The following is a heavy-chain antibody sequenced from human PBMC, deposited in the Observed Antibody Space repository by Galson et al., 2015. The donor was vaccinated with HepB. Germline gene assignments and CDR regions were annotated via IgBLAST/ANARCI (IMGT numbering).Heavy chain of an antibody. J-gene: IGHJ4*02. V-gene: IGHV4-59*01. D-gene: IGHD6-13*01. CDR1: GGSISSYY. CDR2: IYYSGST. CDR3: ARMVAAAGQIFDY. Sequence: TLSLTCTVSGGSISSYYWSWIRQPPGKGLEWIGYIYYSGSTNYNPSLKSRVTISVDTSKNQFSLKLSSVTAADTAVYYCARMVAAAGQIFDYWGQGTLLTVSS.